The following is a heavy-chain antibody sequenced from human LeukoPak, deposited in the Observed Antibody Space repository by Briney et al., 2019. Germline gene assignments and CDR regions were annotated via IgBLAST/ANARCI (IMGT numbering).Heavy chain of an antibody. CDR1: GGSLSSGGYF. CDR2: IYYSGDT. V-gene: IGHV4-31*03. Sequence: PSETLSLTCTVSGGSLSSGGYFWSWIRQHPGKGLEWIGYIYYSGDTYYNPSLKSRVTISVDSSKNQFSLKLSSVTAADTAVYYCAREGIGTVTTFSYFDPWGQGTLVTVSS. CDR3: AREGIGTVTTFSYFDP. D-gene: IGHD4-11*01. J-gene: IGHJ5*02.